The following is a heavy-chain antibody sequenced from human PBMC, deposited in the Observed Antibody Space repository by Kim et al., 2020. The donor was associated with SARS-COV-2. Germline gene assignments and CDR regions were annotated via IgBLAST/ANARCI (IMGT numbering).Heavy chain of an antibody. CDR2: IWYDGSKT. V-gene: IGHV3-33*08. Sequence: GGSLRLSCAASRFNFGGYGMHWVRQAPGKGLEWVALIWYDGSKTYHTDSVKGRFTISRDNSQNTLYLQMNSLRVEDTAVYYCATLNGDYGRYTMDVWGQGPTVTVSS. D-gene: IGHD2-21*01. CDR3: ATLNGDYGRYTMDV. CDR1: RFNFGGYG. J-gene: IGHJ6*02.